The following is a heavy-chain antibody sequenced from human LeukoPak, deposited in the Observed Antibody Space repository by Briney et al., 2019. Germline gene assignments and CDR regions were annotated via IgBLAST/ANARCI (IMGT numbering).Heavy chain of an antibody. J-gene: IGHJ6*02. CDR2: INHSGST. CDR1: GGSFSGYY. CDR3: ARVTLPEPSSGWYVPTYYYYYGMDV. V-gene: IGHV4-34*01. Sequence: SETLSLTYAVYGGSFSGYYWSWIRQPPGKGLEWIGEINHSGSTNYNPSLKSRVTISVDTSKNQFSLKLSSVTAADTAVYYCARVTLPEPSSGWYVPTYYYYYGMDVWGQGTTVTVSS. D-gene: IGHD6-19*01.